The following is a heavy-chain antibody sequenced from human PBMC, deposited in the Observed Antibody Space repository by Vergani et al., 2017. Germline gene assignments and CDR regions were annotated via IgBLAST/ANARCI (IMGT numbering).Heavy chain of an antibody. V-gene: IGHV3-23*04. Sequence: EVQLVESGGGLVKPGGSLRLSCAASGFTFSSYAMSWVRQAPGKGLEWVSAISGSGGSTYYADSVKGRFTISRDNSKNTLYLQMNSLRAEDTAVYYCAKVSCSGGSCYGSYCDYWGQGTLVTVSS. CDR3: AKVSCSGGSCYGSYCDY. CDR2: ISGSGGST. J-gene: IGHJ4*02. D-gene: IGHD2-15*01. CDR1: GFTFSSYA.